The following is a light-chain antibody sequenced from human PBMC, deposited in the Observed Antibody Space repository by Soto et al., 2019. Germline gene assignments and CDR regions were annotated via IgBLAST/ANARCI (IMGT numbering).Light chain of an antibody. CDR2: DVS. J-gene: IGLJ1*01. Sequence: QSVLTQPASVSGSPGQSITISCTGTSSDVGRYNYVSWYQHHPGKAPKLIFYDVSNRPSGVSERFSVSKSGYTASLTISGLQAEDEADNYCNSYTTSSTYVFGTGTKVTVL. CDR3: NSYTTSSTYV. CDR1: SSDVGRYNY. V-gene: IGLV2-14*03.